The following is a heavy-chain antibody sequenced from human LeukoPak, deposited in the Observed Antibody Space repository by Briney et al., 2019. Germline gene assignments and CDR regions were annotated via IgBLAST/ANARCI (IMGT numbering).Heavy chain of an antibody. CDR1: GYTFTTYS. J-gene: IGHJ4*02. D-gene: IGHD3-10*01. V-gene: IGHV1-46*01. Sequence: GESLKISCKGSGYTFTTYSMHWVRQAPGQGLEWMGVINPTGGSTTYAQKFQGRVTMTRDTSTSTVYMELSSLRSEDTAVYYCARDYNRWRADFFDYWGQGTLVTVSS. CDR2: INPTGGST. CDR3: ARDYNRWRADFFDY.